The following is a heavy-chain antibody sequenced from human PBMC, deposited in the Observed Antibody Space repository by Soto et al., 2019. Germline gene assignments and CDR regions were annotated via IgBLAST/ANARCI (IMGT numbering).Heavy chain of an antibody. D-gene: IGHD3-3*01. Sequence: PSETLSLTCAVYGGSFSGYYWSWIRQPPGKGLEWIGEINHSGSTNYNPSLKSRVTISVDTSKNQFSLKLSSVTAADTAVYYCERGTESAYDFWSGYYYWFDPWGQGTLVTVLL. CDR3: ERGTESAYDFWSGYYYWFDP. V-gene: IGHV4-34*01. J-gene: IGHJ5*02. CDR2: INHSGST. CDR1: GGSFSGYY.